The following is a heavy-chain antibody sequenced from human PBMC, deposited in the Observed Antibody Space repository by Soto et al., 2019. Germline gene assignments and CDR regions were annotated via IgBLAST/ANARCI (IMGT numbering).Heavy chain of an antibody. CDR1: GGSVSSDDYF. D-gene: IGHD3-10*01. Sequence: QVQLQESGPGLVKPSQTLSLTCTVSGGSVSSDDYFWSWIRQPPGKGLEWIGYIHHPGSPHYNPALKSRVTIAVDMSKNEFSLKLSSVTAADTAVYYCAREGDAFGAPFDYWGQGTLVTVSS. J-gene: IGHJ4*02. CDR2: IHHPGSP. V-gene: IGHV4-30-4*01. CDR3: AREGDAFGAPFDY.